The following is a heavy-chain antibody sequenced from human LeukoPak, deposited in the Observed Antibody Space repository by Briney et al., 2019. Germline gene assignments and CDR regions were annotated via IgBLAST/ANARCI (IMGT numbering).Heavy chain of an antibody. CDR3: ASWLGSRPFDY. J-gene: IGHJ4*02. CDR1: GGSISSSSYY. V-gene: IGHV4-39*01. D-gene: IGHD6-19*01. CDR2: IYYSGST. Sequence: SETLSLTCTVSGGSISSSSYYWGWIRQPPGKGLEWIGSIYYSGSTYYNPSLKSRVTISVDTSKNQFSLKLSSVTAADTAVYYCASWLGSRPFDYWGQGTLVTVSS.